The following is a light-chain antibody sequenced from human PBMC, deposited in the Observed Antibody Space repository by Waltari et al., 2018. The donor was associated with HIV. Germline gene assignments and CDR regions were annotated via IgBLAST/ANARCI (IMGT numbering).Light chain of an antibody. CDR3: QSYDITNSNWV. J-gene: IGLJ3*02. CDR1: SGSIATTN. V-gene: IGLV6-57*03. CDR2: END. Sequence: FLLAQPHSVSASPGKTVTISCTQSSGSIATTNVQCYQQRPGSAPTTVIFENDQRPPGVPARFSGSIDRSSNSASLIISGLQTEDEADYYCQSYDITNSNWVFGGGTKLTVL.